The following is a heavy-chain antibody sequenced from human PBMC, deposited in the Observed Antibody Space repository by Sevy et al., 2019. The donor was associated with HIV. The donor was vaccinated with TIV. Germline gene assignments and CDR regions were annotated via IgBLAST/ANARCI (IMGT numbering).Heavy chain of an antibody. D-gene: IGHD2-8*02. CDR1: GFTFSSYA. V-gene: IGHV3-23*01. J-gene: IGHJ4*02. CDR2: ISGSGGST. Sequence: GGSLRLSCAASGFTFSSYAMSWVRQAPGKGLEWVSAISGSGGSTYYADSVKGRFTISRDNSKNTLYLQMNSLRAEDTAVYYCASGRGYCTGGVCYMGAFFDYWGQGTLVTVSS. CDR3: ASGRGYCTGGVCYMGAFFDY.